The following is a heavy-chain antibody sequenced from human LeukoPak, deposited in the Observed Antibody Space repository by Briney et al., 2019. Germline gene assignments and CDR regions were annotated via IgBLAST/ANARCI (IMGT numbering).Heavy chain of an antibody. J-gene: IGHJ6*03. CDR1: GFPFSVYE. V-gene: IGHV3-7*01. D-gene: IGHD5-18*01. CDR3: ARVELWRDYYYYMDV. Sequence: PGGSLRLSCVVSGFPFSVYEMNWVRQAPGKGLEWVSNIEQDGREKYYVDSVKGRFTISRDNAKNSLYLQMNSLRAEDTAVYYCARVELWRDYYYYMDVWGKGPTVTVSS. CDR2: IEQDGREK.